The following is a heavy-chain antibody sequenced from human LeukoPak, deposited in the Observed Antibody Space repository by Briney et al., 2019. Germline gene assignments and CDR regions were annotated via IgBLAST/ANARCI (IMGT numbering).Heavy chain of an antibody. Sequence: PGGSLRLSCAASGFTFSSYWMSWVRQAPGKGLGWVANIQEDGSEKYYVDSVKGRFTISRDNSKNTLYLQMSSLRVEDTAVYYCAKGWQLVDYWGQGTLVTVSS. CDR1: GFTFSSYW. V-gene: IGHV3-7*01. D-gene: IGHD6-13*01. CDR2: IQEDGSEK. CDR3: AKGWQLVDY. J-gene: IGHJ4*02.